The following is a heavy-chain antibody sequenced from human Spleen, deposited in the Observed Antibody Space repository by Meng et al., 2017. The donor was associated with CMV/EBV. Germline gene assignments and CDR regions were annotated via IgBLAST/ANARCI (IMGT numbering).Heavy chain of an antibody. V-gene: IGHV3-33*06. CDR2: IWYDGSNK. CDR3: AKDETVIATHDAFDI. Sequence: GESLKISCAASGFAFSSYGMHWVRQAPGKGLEWVAVIWYDGSNKYYADSVKGRFTISRDNSKNTLYLQMNSLRAEDTAVYYCAKDETVIATHDAFDIWGQGTMVTVSS. J-gene: IGHJ3*02. CDR1: GFAFSSYG. D-gene: IGHD2-21*01.